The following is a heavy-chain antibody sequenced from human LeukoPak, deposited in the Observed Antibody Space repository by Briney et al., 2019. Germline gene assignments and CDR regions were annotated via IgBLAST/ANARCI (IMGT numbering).Heavy chain of an antibody. Sequence: GGSLRLSCAASGFTFSSYAMSWVRQAPGKGLEWVSAISGGGVGIYYADSLKGRFTISRDDSKNTLYLQMNSLRAEDTAVYYCTRRRGNQQPIDYWGQGTLVTVSS. D-gene: IGHD2-2*01. CDR2: ISGGGVGI. CDR1: GFTFSSYA. CDR3: TRRRGNQQPIDY. J-gene: IGHJ4*02. V-gene: IGHV3-23*01.